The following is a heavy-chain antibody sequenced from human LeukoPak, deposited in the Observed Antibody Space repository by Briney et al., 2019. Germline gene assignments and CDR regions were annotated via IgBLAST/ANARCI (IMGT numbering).Heavy chain of an antibody. J-gene: IGHJ3*02. CDR1: GFTFSSYA. CDR2: ISGSGGST. Sequence: GGPLRLSCAASGFTFSSYAMSWVRQAPGKGLEWVSAISGSGGSTYYADSVKGRFTISRDNSKNTLYLQMNSLRAEDTAVYYCAKVPSSSGWPQDAFDIWGQGTMVTVSS. D-gene: IGHD6-19*01. V-gene: IGHV3-23*01. CDR3: AKVPSSSGWPQDAFDI.